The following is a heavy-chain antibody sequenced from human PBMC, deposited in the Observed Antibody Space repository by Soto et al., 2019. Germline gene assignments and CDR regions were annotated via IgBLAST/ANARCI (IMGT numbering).Heavy chain of an antibody. CDR3: ARKGTMVRGVVDYYGMDV. CDR1: GGSISSSSYY. J-gene: IGHJ6*02. Sequence: ETLSLTCTVSGGSISSSSYYWGWIRQPPGKGLEWIGSIYYSGSTYYNPSLKSRVTISVDTSKNQFSLKLSSVTAADTAVYYCARKGTMVRGVVDYYGMDVWGQGTTVTVSS. V-gene: IGHV4-39*01. D-gene: IGHD3-10*01. CDR2: IYYSGST.